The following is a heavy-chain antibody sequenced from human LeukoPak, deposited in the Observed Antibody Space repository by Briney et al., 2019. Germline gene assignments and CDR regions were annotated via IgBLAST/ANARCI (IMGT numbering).Heavy chain of an antibody. CDR2: ISAYNGNT. D-gene: IGHD3-9*01. CDR3: AREGLLRILTGYYPFDS. Sequence: ASVKVSCKASGYTFTSYGISWVRQAPGQGLEWMGWISAYNGNTNYAQKLQGRVTMITDTSTSTAYMELKNLRSDDTAVYYCAREGLLRILTGYYPFDSWGQGTLVTVSS. CDR1: GYTFTSYG. J-gene: IGHJ4*02. V-gene: IGHV1-18*01.